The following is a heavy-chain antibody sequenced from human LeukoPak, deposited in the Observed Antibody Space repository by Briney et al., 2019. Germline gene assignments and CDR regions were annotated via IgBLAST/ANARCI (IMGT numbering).Heavy chain of an antibody. V-gene: IGHV1-18*01. J-gene: IGHJ4*02. Sequence: GSSVKVSFKASGGTFINYAISWVRQAPGQGVEGMGWIRTYNGDTAYAQKFQRRVTITTDTSTSTVYMELKSLTSADTAVYYCARDIGVSQFDYWGQGTLVTVSS. D-gene: IGHD3-10*01. CDR1: GGTFINYA. CDR3: ARDIGVSQFDY. CDR2: IRTYNGDT.